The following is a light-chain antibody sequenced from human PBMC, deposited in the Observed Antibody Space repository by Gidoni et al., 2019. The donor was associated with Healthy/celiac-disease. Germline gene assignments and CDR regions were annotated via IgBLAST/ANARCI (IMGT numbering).Light chain of an antibody. CDR2: DAS. CDR3: QQRSNWPLT. J-gene: IGKJ4*01. V-gene: IGKV3-11*01. CDR1: QSVSSY. Sequence: EIVLTQSPAPLSLSPGARATLSCRASQSVSSYLAWYQQQPGQAPRLLIYDASNRATGIPARFSGSGSGTDFTLTISSLEPEDFAVYYCQQRSNWPLTFGGGTKVEIK.